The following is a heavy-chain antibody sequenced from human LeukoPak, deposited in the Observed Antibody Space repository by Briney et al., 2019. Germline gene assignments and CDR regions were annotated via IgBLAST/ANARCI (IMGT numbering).Heavy chain of an antibody. D-gene: IGHD3-10*01. CDR2: INYFGVT. J-gene: IGHJ3*01. CDR3: VRGESSGSLDAFDL. V-gene: IGHV4-34*01. CDR1: GGSFRGYF. Sequence: SSETLSLTCAVHGGSFRGYFWSWIRQPPEKVLEWIGEINYFGVTHYNPSLKSRVSMSVDTSKNQFSLNLTSVTAADTALYYCVRGESSGSLDAFDLWGQGAMVSVSS.